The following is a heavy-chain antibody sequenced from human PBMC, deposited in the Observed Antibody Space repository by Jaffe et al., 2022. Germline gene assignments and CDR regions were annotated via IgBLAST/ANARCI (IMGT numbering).Heavy chain of an antibody. J-gene: IGHJ4*02. CDR2: IRYDGSNK. D-gene: IGHD3-22*01. V-gene: IGHV3-30*02. Sequence: QVQLVESGGGVVQPGGSLRLSCAASGFTFSSYGMHWVRQAPGKGLEWVAFIRYDGSNKYYADSVKGRFTISRDNSKNTLYLQMNSLRAEDTAVYYCAKVRPNYYDSSGYLTFDYWGQGTLVTVSS. CDR1: GFTFSSYG. CDR3: AKVRPNYYDSSGYLTFDY.